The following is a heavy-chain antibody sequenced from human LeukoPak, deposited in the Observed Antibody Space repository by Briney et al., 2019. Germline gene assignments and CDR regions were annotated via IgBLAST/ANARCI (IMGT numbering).Heavy chain of an antibody. CDR2: ISGDGGDT. Sequence: GGSLRLSCAASGFSFSLYALHWVRQAPGTGLEYVSAISGDGGDTYYANSVKGRFTISRDNSKNTLSLQMGSLRTEDMAVYYCARELVGAALDYWGQGTLVTVSS. CDR1: GFSFSLYA. V-gene: IGHV3-64*01. J-gene: IGHJ4*02. CDR3: ARELVGAALDY. D-gene: IGHD1-26*01.